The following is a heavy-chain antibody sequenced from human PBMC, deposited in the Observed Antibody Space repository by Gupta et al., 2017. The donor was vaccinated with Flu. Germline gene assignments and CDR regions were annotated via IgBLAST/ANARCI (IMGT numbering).Heavy chain of an antibody. CDR1: GFTFSSYG. D-gene: IGHD6-19*01. J-gene: IGHJ3*02. CDR3: AKGEVSGWYQAAFYFDI. V-gene: IGHV3-30*18. Sequence: QVQLVESGGGVVQPGRSLRLSCAASGFTFSSYGMHWVRQAPGKGLEWVAVISYDGSNKYYADSVKGRFTISRDNSKNTLYLQMNSLRAEDTAVYYCAKGEVSGWYQAAFYFDIWGQGTMVTVSS. CDR2: ISYDGSNK.